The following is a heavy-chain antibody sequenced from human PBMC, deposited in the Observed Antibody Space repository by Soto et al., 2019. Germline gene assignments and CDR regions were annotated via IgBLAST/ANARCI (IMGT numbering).Heavy chain of an antibody. V-gene: IGHV3-33*01. CDR1: ECNCISYG. CDR3: ARPLVAPVAGPYYYGMDV. J-gene: IGHJ6*02. Sequence: RVPWSAAECNCISYGGNWISQAKGKGLEWVAVIWYDGNTIYYADSVKGRFTIARDNSRSTVYLQMNSLTAEDTAVYYCARPLVAPVAGPYYYGMDVWGQGTSV. D-gene: IGHD6-19*01. CDR2: IWYDGNTI.